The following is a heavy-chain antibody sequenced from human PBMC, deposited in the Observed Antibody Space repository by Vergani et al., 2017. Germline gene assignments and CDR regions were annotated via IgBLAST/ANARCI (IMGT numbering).Heavy chain of an antibody. D-gene: IGHD6-13*01. Sequence: EVQLVESGGGLVQPGGSLRLSCAASGFTFSSYEINWVRQAPGKGLEWVSYISSSGSTIYYADSVKGRFTISRDNAKNSLYLQMNSLRAEDTAVYYCARELRRIAAAGSGMDVWGQGTTVTVSS. J-gene: IGHJ6*02. CDR2: ISSSGSTI. CDR3: ARELRRIAAAGSGMDV. V-gene: IGHV3-48*03. CDR1: GFTFSSYE.